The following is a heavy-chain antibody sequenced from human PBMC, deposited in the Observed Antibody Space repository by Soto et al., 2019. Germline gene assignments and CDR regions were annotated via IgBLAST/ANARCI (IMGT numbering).Heavy chain of an antibody. CDR3: AKEGGYSGSYYRIN. CDR2: IGGSGGST. D-gene: IGHD1-26*01. Sequence: EVQLLESGGGLVQPGGSLRLSCAASGFTFSSYAMSWVRQAPGKGLEWVSAIGGSGGSTYYADSVKGRFTISRDNSKNTMYLQMKSLRAEETAVYYCAKEGGYSGSYYRINWGQGTLVTVSS. J-gene: IGHJ4*02. V-gene: IGHV3-23*01. CDR1: GFTFSSYA.